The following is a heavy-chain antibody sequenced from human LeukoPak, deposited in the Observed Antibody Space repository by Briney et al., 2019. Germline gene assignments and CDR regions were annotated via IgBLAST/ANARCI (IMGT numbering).Heavy chain of an antibody. D-gene: IGHD6-13*01. J-gene: IGHJ2*01. V-gene: IGHV4-39*02. CDR3: AREIVGSSSWYWYFDL. Sequence: SETLSLTCTVSVGSISSSSYYWGWIRQPPGKGLGWIGSIYYSGSTYYNPSLKSRVTISVDTSKNQFSLKLNSVTAADTAVYYCAREIVGSSSWYWYFDLWGRGTLVTVSS. CDR2: IYYSGST. CDR1: VGSISSSSYY.